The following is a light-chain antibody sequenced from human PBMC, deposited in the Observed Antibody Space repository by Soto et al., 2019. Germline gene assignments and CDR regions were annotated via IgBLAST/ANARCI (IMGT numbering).Light chain of an antibody. J-gene: IGKJ2*01. V-gene: IGKV3-15*01. CDR1: QSVGIN. Sequence: IVMTQSPAILSVSPGERATLSCGASQSVGINLAWYQQKPGQAPRLVIYGASTRATAFPARFSGSGSGTDFTLTISSLQSEDFAVYYCHQYNYWPGTFGQGTKLEIK. CDR2: GAS. CDR3: HQYNYWPGT.